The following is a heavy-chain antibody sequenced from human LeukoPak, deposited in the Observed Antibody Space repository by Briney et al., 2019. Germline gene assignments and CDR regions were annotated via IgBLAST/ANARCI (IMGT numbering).Heavy chain of an antibody. CDR3: AVGHYYHSSGYLFDY. Sequence: PSETLSLTRTVSGGSIISSTYYWGWIRQPPGKGLEWVGSVYYSGSTYYNPSLKSRVTISVDTSKNQFSLKLTSVPAADTAVYYCAVGHYYHSSGYLFDYWGQGTLVTVSS. CDR2: VYYSGST. D-gene: IGHD3-22*01. V-gene: IGHV4-39*07. J-gene: IGHJ4*02. CDR1: GGSIISSTYY.